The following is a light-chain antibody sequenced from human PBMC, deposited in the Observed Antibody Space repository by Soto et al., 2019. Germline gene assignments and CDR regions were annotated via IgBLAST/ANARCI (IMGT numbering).Light chain of an antibody. CDR2: DNN. Sequence: QSVLTQPPSVSAAPGQTVTISCSGSSSNIGNNYVSWYQQLPGTDPKLLIYDNNKRPSGIPDRFSGSKSGTSATLRITGRQTGDEADDYCGTWDSGLSAVVFGGGTKVTVL. J-gene: IGLJ2*01. CDR1: SSNIGNNY. CDR3: GTWDSGLSAVV. V-gene: IGLV1-51*01.